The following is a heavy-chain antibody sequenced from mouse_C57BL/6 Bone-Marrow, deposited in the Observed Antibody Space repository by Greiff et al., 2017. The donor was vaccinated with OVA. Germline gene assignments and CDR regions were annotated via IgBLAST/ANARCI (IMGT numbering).Heavy chain of an antibody. CDR3: SYGNYLMDY. CDR1: GFTFSNYW. Sequence: DVMLVESGGGLVQPGGSMKLSCVASGFTFSNYWINWVRQSPEKGLEWVAQIRLKSDNYATHYAESVKGRFTISRDDSKSSVYLQMNNLRAEDTGIYYCSYGNYLMDYWGQGTSVTVSS. V-gene: IGHV6-3*01. J-gene: IGHJ4*01. CDR2: IRLKSDNYAT. D-gene: IGHD2-1*01.